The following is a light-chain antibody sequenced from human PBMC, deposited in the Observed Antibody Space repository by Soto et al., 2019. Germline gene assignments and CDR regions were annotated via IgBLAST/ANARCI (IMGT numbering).Light chain of an antibody. Sequence: EIVLTQSPDTRSLSPWDRATLSCRASQSIGSYLAWYQQKPGQTTRLLIYGASTRATGIPARFSGSGSGTEFTLTISSLQSEDFAVYYCQQYNNWSFGQGTKVDIK. CDR2: GAS. V-gene: IGKV3-15*01. J-gene: IGKJ1*01. CDR1: QSIGSY. CDR3: QQYNNWS.